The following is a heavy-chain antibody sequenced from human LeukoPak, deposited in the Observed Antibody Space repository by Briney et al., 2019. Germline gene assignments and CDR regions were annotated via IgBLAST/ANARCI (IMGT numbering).Heavy chain of an antibody. CDR3: ARKSLRFDAFDI. CDR2: INPSGGSI. V-gene: IGHV1-46*01. D-gene: IGHD5-12*01. CDR1: GYIFTSYY. Sequence: ASVKVSCKASGYIFTSYYMYWVRQAPGQGLEWMGTINPSGGSIRYAQKFQGRVTMTRDTSTSTVYMELSSLRSEDTAVYYCARKSLRFDAFDIWGQGTVVTVSS. J-gene: IGHJ3*02.